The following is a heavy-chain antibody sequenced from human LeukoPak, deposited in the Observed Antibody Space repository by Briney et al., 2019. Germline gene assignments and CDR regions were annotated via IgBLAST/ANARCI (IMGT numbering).Heavy chain of an antibody. CDR1: GGSFSGYY. Sequence: SETLSLTCAVYGGSFSGYYWSWLRQPPGKGLEWIGEINHSGSTKYNPSLKSRVTISIDTSKNQLSLKLSSVTAADTAVYSCVRHVARAFDIWGQGTKVTVSS. V-gene: IGHV4-34*01. CDR2: INHSGST. CDR3: VRHVARAFDI. J-gene: IGHJ3*02.